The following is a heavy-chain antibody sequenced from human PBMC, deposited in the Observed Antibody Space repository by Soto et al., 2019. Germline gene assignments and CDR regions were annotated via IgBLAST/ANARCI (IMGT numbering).Heavy chain of an antibody. V-gene: IGHV4-4*02. CDR1: GYSMTRSFL. CDR2: VFHTGNT. J-gene: IGHJ4*02. D-gene: IGHD7-27*01. CDR3: ARKAWVRFDY. Sequence: SETLSITCAVSGYSMTRSFLWTWVRQPPGKGLEWIGEVFHTGNTNYNPSLKSRVTMSVDKSTNEFSLKVTSVTAADTAIYYCARKAWVRFDYWGQGALVNVSS.